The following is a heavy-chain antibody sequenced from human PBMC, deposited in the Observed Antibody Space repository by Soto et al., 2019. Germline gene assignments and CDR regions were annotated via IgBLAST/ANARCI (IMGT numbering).Heavy chain of an antibody. D-gene: IGHD3-22*01. V-gene: IGHV4-61*01. CDR3: ARYFCYYDCSGYYCPFDY. CDR1: GXSVSSGSYY. CDR2: IYYSGST. J-gene: IGHJ4*02. Sequence: LSLTCTVSGXSVSSGSYYWSWIRQPPGKGLEWIGYIYYSGSTNYNPSLKSRVTISVDTSKNQFSLKLSSVTAADTAVYYCARYFCYYDCSGYYCPFDYWGQGTLVTVSS.